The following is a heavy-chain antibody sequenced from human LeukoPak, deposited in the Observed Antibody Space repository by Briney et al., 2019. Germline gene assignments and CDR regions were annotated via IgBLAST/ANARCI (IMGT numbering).Heavy chain of an antibody. CDR2: ISFAGDIY. CDR3: ASGYSGYDKRTIDY. J-gene: IGHJ4*02. CDR1: GFTFTSYA. D-gene: IGHD5-12*01. V-gene: IGHV3-30*04. Sequence: GRSLRLSCAASGFTFTSYAMHWVRQAPGKGLEWVAVISFAGDIYYYADSVKGRFTISRDNSKNTLYLQMNSLRAEDTAVYYCASGYSGYDKRTIDYWGQGTLVTVSS.